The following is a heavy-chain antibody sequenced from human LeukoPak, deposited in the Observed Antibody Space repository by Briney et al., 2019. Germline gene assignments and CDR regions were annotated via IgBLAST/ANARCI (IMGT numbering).Heavy chain of an antibody. V-gene: IGHV4-59*01. CDR1: GGSISSYY. J-gene: IGHJ4*02. Sequence: SETLSLTCTVSGGSISSYYWSWIRQPPGKGLEWIGYIYYCGSTNYNPSLKSRVTISVDTSKNQFSLKLSSVTAADTAVYYCARGGPESDYGDLDPFDYWGQGTLVTVSS. CDR3: ARGGPESDYGDLDPFDY. CDR2: IYYCGST. D-gene: IGHD4-17*01.